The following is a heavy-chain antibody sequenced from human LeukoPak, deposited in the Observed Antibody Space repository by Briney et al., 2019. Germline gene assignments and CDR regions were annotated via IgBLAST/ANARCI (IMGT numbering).Heavy chain of an antibody. V-gene: IGHV1-46*01. CDR1: GYTFTSHF. Sequence: ASVKVSCKASGYTFTSHFLHWVRQAPGQGLEWMGIINPRGGSTSYAQKFQGRVTMTRDTSTSTVYVELSSLTPEDTAVYYCARLSTVTTSFAYWGQGTLVTVSS. CDR2: INPRGGST. CDR3: ARLSTVTTSFAY. J-gene: IGHJ4*02. D-gene: IGHD4-17*01.